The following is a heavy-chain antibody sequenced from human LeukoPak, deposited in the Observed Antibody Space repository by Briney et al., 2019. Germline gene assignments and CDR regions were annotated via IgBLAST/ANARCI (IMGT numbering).Heavy chain of an antibody. CDR2: ISSSGSTI. CDR1: GFTFSSYR. CDR3: ARSGIAARPKYYYYGMDV. V-gene: IGHV3-48*04. J-gene: IGHJ6*02. Sequence: PGGSLRLSCAASGFTFSSYRMSWVRQVPGKGLEWVSYISSSGSTIYYADSVKGRFTISRDNAKNSLYLQMNSLRAEDTAVYYCARSGIAARPKYYYYGMDVWGQGTTVTVSS. D-gene: IGHD6-6*01.